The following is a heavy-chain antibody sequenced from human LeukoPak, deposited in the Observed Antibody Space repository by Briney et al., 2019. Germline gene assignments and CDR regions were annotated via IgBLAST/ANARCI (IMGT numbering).Heavy chain of an antibody. CDR3: ARGDSSSWPRGNFFDY. V-gene: IGHV3-7*01. J-gene: IGHJ4*02. CDR2: IKQDGSEK. D-gene: IGHD6-6*01. CDR1: GFTFSSYW. Sequence: GGSLRLSCAGSGFTFSSYWMSWVRQAPGKGLEWVANIKQDGSEKYYVDSVKGRFTISRDNAKNSLYLQMNSLRAEDTAVYYCARGDSSSWPRGNFFDYWGQGTLVTVSS.